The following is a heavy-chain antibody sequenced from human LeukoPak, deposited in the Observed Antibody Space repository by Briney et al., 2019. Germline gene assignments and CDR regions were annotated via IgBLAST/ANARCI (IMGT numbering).Heavy chain of an antibody. V-gene: IGHV3-21*01. J-gene: IGHJ4*02. Sequence: GGSLRLSCAASGFTFSSNNMNWVRQAPGKGLEWVSSISRSSTYIYYADSVKGRFTISRDNAKNSLYLQVNSLRAEDTAVYYCARDTKGQLAPGSTFDYWGQGILVTVSS. CDR1: GFTFSSNN. D-gene: IGHD6-6*01. CDR3: ARDTKGQLAPGSTFDY. CDR2: ISRSSTYI.